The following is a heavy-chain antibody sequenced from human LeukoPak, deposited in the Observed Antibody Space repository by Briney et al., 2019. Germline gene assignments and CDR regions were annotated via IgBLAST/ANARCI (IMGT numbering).Heavy chain of an antibody. CDR3: AGDYGIVGGTQWTFDY. D-gene: IGHD1-26*01. CDR2: ISSNSNFI. Sequence: GGSLRLSCVDSGFTFSTYNMNWVRKAPGKGLEWVSSISSNSNFIYYTDSVKGRFTISRDNAKNSLYLQMRSLRAEDTAVYYCAGDYGIVGGTQWTFDYWGQGTLVTVSS. CDR1: GFTFSTYN. J-gene: IGHJ4*02. V-gene: IGHV3-21*06.